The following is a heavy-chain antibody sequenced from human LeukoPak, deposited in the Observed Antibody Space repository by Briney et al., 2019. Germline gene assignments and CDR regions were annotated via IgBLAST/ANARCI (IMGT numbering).Heavy chain of an antibody. Sequence: SETLSLTCTVSGGSISSYYWSWIRQPPGKGLEWIGYIYYSGSTNYNPSLKSRVTISVDTSKNQFSLKLSSVTAADTAVYYCARGTPGSTSAFDYWGQGTLVTVSS. CDR1: GGSISSYY. V-gene: IGHV4-59*01. J-gene: IGHJ4*02. CDR2: IYYSGST. CDR3: ARGTPGSTSAFDY. D-gene: IGHD2-2*01.